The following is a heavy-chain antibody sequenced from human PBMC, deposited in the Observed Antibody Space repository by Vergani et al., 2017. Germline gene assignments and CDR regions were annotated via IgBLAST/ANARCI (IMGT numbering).Heavy chain of an antibody. V-gene: IGHV1-8*02. Sequence: QVQLVQSGADVKKPGSSVKVSCKASGGTFSSYAISWVRQAPGQGLEWMGWMNPNSGNTGYAQKFQGRVTMTRYTSISTAYMELSSLRSEDTAVYYCARRESSGWSEFDYWGQGTLVTVSS. J-gene: IGHJ4*02. D-gene: IGHD6-19*01. CDR1: GGTFSSYA. CDR2: MNPNSGNT. CDR3: ARRESSGWSEFDY.